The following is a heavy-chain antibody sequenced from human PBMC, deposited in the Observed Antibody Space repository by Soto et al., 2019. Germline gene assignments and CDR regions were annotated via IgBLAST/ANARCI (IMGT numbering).Heavy chain of an antibody. V-gene: IGHV1-18*01. Sequence: QVQLVQSGDEVKKPGASVKVSCKASGYIFVNYGIAWVRQAPGQGLEWLGWISPYTGNTHYASKVQGRLTLTTDTSTSTAFMDLGSLTSADTAVYSCAMVDNCVTPTPQDVWGQGTTGTVSS. CDR1: GYIFVNYG. D-gene: IGHD5-12*01. CDR3: AMVDNCVTPTPQDV. J-gene: IGHJ6*02. CDR2: ISPYTGNT.